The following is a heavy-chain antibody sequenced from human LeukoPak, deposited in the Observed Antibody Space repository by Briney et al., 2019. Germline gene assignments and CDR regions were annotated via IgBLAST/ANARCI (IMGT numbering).Heavy chain of an antibody. CDR3: AKGHADSSGYYYFDS. CDR1: GFTFSSYG. D-gene: IGHD3-22*01. V-gene: IGHV3-23*01. Sequence: GGSLRLSCAASGFTFSSYGMSWVRQAPGKGLEWVSVISGSGGSTYYADSVKGRFTISRDNSKNTLDLQMNSLRVEDTAVYYCAKGHADSSGYYYFDSWGQGTLVTVPS. CDR2: ISGSGGST. J-gene: IGHJ4*02.